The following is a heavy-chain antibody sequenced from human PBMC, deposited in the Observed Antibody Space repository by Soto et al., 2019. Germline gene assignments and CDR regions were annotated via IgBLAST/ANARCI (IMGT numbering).Heavy chain of an antibody. V-gene: IGHV4-59*01. CDR3: ARFVRGMKYYFDY. D-gene: IGHD3-10*02. CDR1: GGSISTYY. J-gene: IGHJ4*02. CDR2: IYYSGNT. Sequence: SETLSLTCTVSGGSISTYYWSWIRQPPGKGLEWVAYIYYSGNTNYNPSLRSRVTVSVDTSKNQFSLKLTSVTAADTAVYYCARFVRGMKYYFDYWGQGTLVTVSS.